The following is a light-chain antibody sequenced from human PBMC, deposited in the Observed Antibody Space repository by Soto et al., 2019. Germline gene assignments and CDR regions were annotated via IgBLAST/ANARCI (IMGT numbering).Light chain of an antibody. CDR2: DVS. Sequence: QSALTQPASVSGSPGQSIAISCTGTSSDVGSYNYVSWYQHHPGKAPKVMIYDVSSRPSGVSNRFSGSKSGNTASLTISGLQAEDEADYYCISYTTISTYVFGTGTKPTVL. J-gene: IGLJ1*01. CDR3: ISYTTISTYV. CDR1: SSDVGSYNY. V-gene: IGLV2-14*03.